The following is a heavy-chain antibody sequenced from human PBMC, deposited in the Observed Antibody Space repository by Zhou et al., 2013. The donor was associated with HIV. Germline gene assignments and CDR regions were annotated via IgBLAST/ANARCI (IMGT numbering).Heavy chain of an antibody. CDR2: INPNSGGT. CDR1: GYTFTGYY. Sequence: QVQLVQSGAEVKKPGASVKVSCKASGYTFTGYYMHWVRQAPGQGLEWMGWINPNSGGTNYAQKFQGRVTMTRDTSISTAYMELSRLRSDDTAVYYCARGLDDFWGSGWFDPWGQGTLVTVSS. J-gene: IGHJ5*02. CDR3: ARGLDDFWGSGWFDP. V-gene: IGHV1-2*02. D-gene: IGHD3-3*01.